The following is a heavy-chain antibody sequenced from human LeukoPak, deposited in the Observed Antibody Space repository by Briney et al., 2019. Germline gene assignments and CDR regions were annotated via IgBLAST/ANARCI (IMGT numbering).Heavy chain of an antibody. V-gene: IGHV3-48*01. CDR3: ARAFRYSSSPLFDY. CDR2: ISGSSSTI. Sequence: GGSLRLSSAASGFTFSSYNMNWVRQAPGKGLEWVSYISGSSSTIYYADSVKGRFTISRDNAKNSLYLQMNSLRAEDTAVYYCARAFRYSSSPLFDYWGQGTLVTVSS. CDR1: GFTFSSYN. J-gene: IGHJ4*02. D-gene: IGHD6-13*01.